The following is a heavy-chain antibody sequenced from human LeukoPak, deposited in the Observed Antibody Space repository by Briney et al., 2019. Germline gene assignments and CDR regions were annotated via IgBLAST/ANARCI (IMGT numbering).Heavy chain of an antibody. CDR3: AKDMSGGDCPDY. J-gene: IGHJ4*02. Sequence: GGSLRLSCAASAFTFGSYGMHWVRQAPGKGLEWVALISYDGSDKDYAKSVKGRFTISRDNSKNTLYLQMNSLRAEDTAVYYCAKDMSGGDCPDYWGQGTLVTVSS. CDR2: ISYDGSDK. V-gene: IGHV3-30*18. CDR1: AFTFGSYG. D-gene: IGHD2-21*02.